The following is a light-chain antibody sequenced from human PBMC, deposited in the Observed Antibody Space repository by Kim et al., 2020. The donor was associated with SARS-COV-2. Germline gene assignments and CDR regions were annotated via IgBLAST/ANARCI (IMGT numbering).Light chain of an antibody. Sequence: EIVMTQSPATLSVSPGERATLSCRASQSVGTNLVWYQQKPGQAPRLLISVASFRAASIPDRFSGSGSGTEFTLTISSLQSEDFAVYYCQQYNKRPVTFGGGTKVDIK. CDR1: QSVGTN. CDR2: VAS. V-gene: IGKV3-15*01. CDR3: QQYNKRPVT. J-gene: IGKJ4*01.